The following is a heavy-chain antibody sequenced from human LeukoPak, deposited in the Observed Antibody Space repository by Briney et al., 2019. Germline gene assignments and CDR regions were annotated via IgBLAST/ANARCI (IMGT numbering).Heavy chain of an antibody. V-gene: IGHV3-23*01. CDR1: GFTFRNYA. CDR2: ISGGGGST. D-gene: IGHD3-16*01. CDR3: AKLKGEFDY. J-gene: IGHJ4*02. Sequence: GGSLRLSCAASGFTFRNYAMSWVRQAPGEGLEWVSAISGGGGSTYYADSVKGRFTISRDNSKNTLYLQMNSLRAEDTAVYYCAKLKGEFDYWGQGTLVTVSS.